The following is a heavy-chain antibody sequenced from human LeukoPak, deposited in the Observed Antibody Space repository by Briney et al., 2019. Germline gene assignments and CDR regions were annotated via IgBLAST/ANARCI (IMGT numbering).Heavy chain of an antibody. D-gene: IGHD6-13*01. CDR3: ARVRRSSWPYYYYYMDV. CDR2: MNPNSGNT. V-gene: IGHV1-8*01. Sequence: GASVKVSCKASGYTFTSYDINWVRQATGQGLEWMGWMNPNSGNTGSAQKFQGRVTMTRNTSRSTAYMELSSLRSEDTGVYYCARVRRSSWPYYYYYMDVWGKGTTVAVSS. J-gene: IGHJ6*03. CDR1: GYTFTSYD.